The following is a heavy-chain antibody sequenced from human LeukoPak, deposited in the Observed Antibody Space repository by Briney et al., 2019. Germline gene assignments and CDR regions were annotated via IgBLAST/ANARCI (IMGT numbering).Heavy chain of an antibody. D-gene: IGHD2-15*01. CDR3: ARGGGNKFDY. CDR2: IFYSGTT. J-gene: IGHJ4*02. Sequence: ASETLSLTCTVSGGSISSYYWSWIRQPPGKGLEWIGFIFYSGTTNYNPSPKSRVTISVDTSKNQFSLKLSSVTAADTAVYYCARGGGNKFDYWGQGTLVTVSS. CDR1: GGSISSYY. V-gene: IGHV4-59*01.